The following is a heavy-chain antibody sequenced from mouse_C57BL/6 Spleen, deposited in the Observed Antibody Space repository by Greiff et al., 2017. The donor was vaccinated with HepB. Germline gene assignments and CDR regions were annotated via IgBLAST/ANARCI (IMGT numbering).Heavy chain of an antibody. J-gene: IGHJ1*03. Sequence: EVKLMDSGGGLVKPGGSLKLSCAASGFTFSSYAMSWVRQTPEKRLEWVATISDGGSYTYYPDNVKGRFTISRDNAKNNLYLQMSHLKSEDTAMYYCARQGAPRYFDVWGTGTTVTVSS. V-gene: IGHV5-4*03. CDR3: ARQGAPRYFDV. CDR2: ISDGGSYT. CDR1: GFTFSSYA.